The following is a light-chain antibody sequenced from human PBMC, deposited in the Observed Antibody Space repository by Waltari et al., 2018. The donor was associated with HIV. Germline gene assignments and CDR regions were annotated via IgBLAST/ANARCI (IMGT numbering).Light chain of an antibody. CDR1: DSNIGRHT. CDR3: ATWDDSLRGRV. CDR2: NNN. Sequence: QSVLTQPPSASGTPGQRVSISCSGPDSNIGRHTVHCYQHPPGTAPKPLMYNNNERPSGVPDRFSGSKSGTSASLAISGLQSDDEANYYCATWDDSLRGRVFGGGTKLTVL. J-gene: IGLJ3*02. V-gene: IGLV1-44*01.